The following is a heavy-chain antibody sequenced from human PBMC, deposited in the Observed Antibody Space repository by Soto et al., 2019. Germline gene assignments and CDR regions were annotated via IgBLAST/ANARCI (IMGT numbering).Heavy chain of an antibody. Sequence: QPGGSLRLSCAASGFTFSSYGMHWVRQAPGKGLEWVAVISYDGSNKYYADSVKGRFTISRDNSKNTLYLQMNSLRAEDTAVYYCAKDHSGSYYRLSNYYGMDVWGQGTTVTVSS. CDR2: ISYDGSNK. CDR3: AKDHSGSYYRLSNYYGMDV. J-gene: IGHJ6*02. CDR1: GFTFSSYG. V-gene: IGHV3-30*18. D-gene: IGHD1-26*01.